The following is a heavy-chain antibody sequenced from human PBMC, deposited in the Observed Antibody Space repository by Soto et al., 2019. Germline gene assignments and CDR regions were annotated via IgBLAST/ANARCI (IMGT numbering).Heavy chain of an antibody. CDR2: ISAYNGNT. CDR1: GYTFTSYG. J-gene: IGHJ4*02. D-gene: IGHD2-8*01. Sequence: ASVQVSCKASGYTFTSYGISWVRQAPGQGLEWMGWISAYNGNTNYAQKLQGRVTMTTDTSTSTAYMELRSLRSDDTAVYYCARVPHDGTNGVCYSPFDDWGQGPLVTVAS. V-gene: IGHV1-18*01. CDR3: ARVPHDGTNGVCYSPFDD.